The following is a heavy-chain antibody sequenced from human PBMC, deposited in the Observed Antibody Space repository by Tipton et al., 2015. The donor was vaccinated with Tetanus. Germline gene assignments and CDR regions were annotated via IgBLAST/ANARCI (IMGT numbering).Heavy chain of an antibody. CDR1: GGSISSYY. CDR2: IYSSGST. V-gene: IGHV4-4*07. J-gene: IGHJ3*02. D-gene: IGHD5-18*01. CDR3: ASSLDTAMVDDAFDI. Sequence: TLSLTCTVSGGSISSYYWSWIRQPAGKGLEWIGRIYSSGSTHYNPSLKSRVTMSLDTSKNQFSLKLSSVTAADTAVYYCASSLDTAMVDDAFDIWGQGTMVTVSS.